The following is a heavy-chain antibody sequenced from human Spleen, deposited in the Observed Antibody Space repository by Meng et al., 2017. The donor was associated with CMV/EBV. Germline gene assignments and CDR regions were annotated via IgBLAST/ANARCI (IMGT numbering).Heavy chain of an antibody. J-gene: IGHJ6*02. Sequence: ASVKVSCKASGYTFTNFGISWVRQAPGQGLEWMGWISAHEANTKFAQKLQGRVTMTTDTSTSTAYMELRSLRSDDTAVYYCARDGQIVEEPASTQGAGRTLDYHYYGMDVWGQGTTVTVSS. CDR1: GYTFTNFG. V-gene: IGHV1-18*01. CDR2: ISAHEANT. D-gene: IGHD2-2*01. CDR3: ARDGQIVEEPASTQGAGRTLDYHYYGMDV.